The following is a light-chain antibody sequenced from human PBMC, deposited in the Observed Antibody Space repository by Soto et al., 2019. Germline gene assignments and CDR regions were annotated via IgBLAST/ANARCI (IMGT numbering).Light chain of an antibody. J-gene: IGKJ4*01. CDR3: QQYNNYPRT. CDR1: QSISTW. CDR2: KAS. V-gene: IGKV1-5*03. Sequence: DIQMTQSPSTLSASVGDTVTITCRASQSISTWLAWYQQKPGKAPKLLIYKASSLESGVPSRFSGSGSGTEFILTISSLQPHDFASYYCQQYNNYPRTFGGGTKVEIK.